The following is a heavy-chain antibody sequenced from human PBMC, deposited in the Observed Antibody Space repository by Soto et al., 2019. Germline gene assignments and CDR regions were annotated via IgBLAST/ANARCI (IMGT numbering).Heavy chain of an antibody. J-gene: IGHJ4*02. Sequence: PGESLKISCKASGYSFTNYWIGWVRQMPGKGLEWMGIIYPGDSDTRYSPSFQGQVTISADTSISTAYLQWSSLKASDSAMYYCATSRITGSKWTFDYWGQETLVPVSS. CDR3: ATSRITGSKWTFDY. V-gene: IGHV5-51*01. D-gene: IGHD1-20*01. CDR2: IYPGDSDT. CDR1: GYSFTNYW.